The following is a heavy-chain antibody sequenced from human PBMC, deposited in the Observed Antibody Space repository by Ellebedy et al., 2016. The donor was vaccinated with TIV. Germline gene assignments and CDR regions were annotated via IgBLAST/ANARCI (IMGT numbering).Heavy chain of an antibody. Sequence: MPSETLSLTCTVSGGSISSYYWSWIRQPQGKGLEWIGYIYDSGSTNYYPSLQSRVTMSVDTSKNQFSHKLSPVTAVDTAVYYCVLSSGGEAFDIWGQGTMVTVSS. CDR2: IYDSGST. J-gene: IGHJ3*02. CDR3: VLSSGGEAFDI. D-gene: IGHD3-22*01. V-gene: IGHV4-59*12. CDR1: GGSISSYY.